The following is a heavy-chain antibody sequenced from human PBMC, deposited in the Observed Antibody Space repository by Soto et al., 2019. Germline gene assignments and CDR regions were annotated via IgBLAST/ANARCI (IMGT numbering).Heavy chain of an antibody. J-gene: IGHJ4*02. Sequence: TSETLSLTCTVSGGSISSYYWIWIRQPPGKGLEWIGYIYYSGSTNYNPSLKSRVTISVDTSKNQFSLKLSSVTAADTAVYYCARRHGGSLDYWGQGTLVTVSS. CDR1: GGSISSYY. V-gene: IGHV4-59*08. CDR2: IYYSGST. D-gene: IGHD2-15*01. CDR3: ARRHGGSLDY.